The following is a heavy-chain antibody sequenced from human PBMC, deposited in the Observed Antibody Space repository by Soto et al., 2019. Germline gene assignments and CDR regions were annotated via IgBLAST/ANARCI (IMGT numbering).Heavy chain of an antibody. V-gene: IGHV4-34*01. J-gene: IGHJ4*02. CDR3: ARGGHY. CDR1: GGSFSGYY. Sequence: SSETLSLTCAVYGGSFSGYYWSWIRQPPGKGLEWIGEINHSGSTNYNPSLKSRVTISVDTSKNQFSLKLSSVTAADTAVYYCARGGHYWGQGTLVTVSS. CDR2: INHSGST.